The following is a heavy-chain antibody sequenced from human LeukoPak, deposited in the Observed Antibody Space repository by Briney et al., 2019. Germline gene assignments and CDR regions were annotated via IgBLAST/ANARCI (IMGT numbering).Heavy chain of an antibody. D-gene: IGHD1-26*01. J-gene: IGHJ4*02. CDR2: VYYRGCA. CDR1: SGSISRYH. Sequence: SDTLSLTCKVSSGSISRYHWRWIRQPTGEGGVWIGYVYYRGCANHNPSLKGRVTISVDTSKNQFSLNVGSVTASDTAIYYCAGGTYFYFDYWGQVALVTVAS. CDR3: AGGTYFYFDY. V-gene: IGHV4-59*07.